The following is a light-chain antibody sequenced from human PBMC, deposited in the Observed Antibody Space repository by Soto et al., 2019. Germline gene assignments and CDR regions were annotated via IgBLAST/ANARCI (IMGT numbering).Light chain of an antibody. V-gene: IGLV2-14*01. CDR2: EVS. J-gene: IGLJ1*01. CDR3: SSYTSRSTLGV. Sequence: QSALTQPASVSGSPGQSITISCTGTSNDVGGYNFVSWYQQHPGKAPKLMIYEVSNRPSGVSNRFSGSKSGNTASLTISGLQPEDEADYYCSSYTSRSTLGVFXTGTKVTVL. CDR1: SNDVGGYNF.